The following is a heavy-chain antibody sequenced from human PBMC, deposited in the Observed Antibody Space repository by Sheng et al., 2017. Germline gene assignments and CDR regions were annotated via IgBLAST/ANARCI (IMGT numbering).Heavy chain of an antibody. V-gene: IGHV3-30*18. J-gene: IGHJ4*01. CDR1: GFTFSSYG. CDR3: AKDYGQLWFSY. Sequence: QVQLVESGRGVVQPGRSLRLSCAASGFTFSSYGMHWVRQAPGKGLEWVAVISYDGSNKYYADSVKGRFTISRDNSKNTLYLQMNSLRAEDTAVYYCAKDYGQLWFSYWG. D-gene: IGHD5-18*01. CDR2: ISYDGSNK.